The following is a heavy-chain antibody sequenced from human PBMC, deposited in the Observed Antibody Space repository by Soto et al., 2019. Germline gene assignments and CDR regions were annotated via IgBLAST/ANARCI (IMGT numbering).Heavy chain of an antibody. CDR3: AREFRTLGLYYYYYCMDV. Sequence: GGSLRLSCAASGFTFSSYGMHWDRQAPGKGLEWVAVISYDESHKYYADSVKGRFTISRDNSKNTLYLQMNSLRSEDTAVYYCAREFRTLGLYYYYYCMDVWGQVTTVTVS. CDR2: ISYDESHK. J-gene: IGHJ6*02. CDR1: GFTFSSYG. D-gene: IGHD1-26*01. V-gene: IGHV3-30*03.